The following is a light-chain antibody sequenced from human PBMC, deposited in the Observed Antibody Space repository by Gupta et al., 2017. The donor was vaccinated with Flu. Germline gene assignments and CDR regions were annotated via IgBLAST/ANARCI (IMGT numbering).Light chain of an antibody. CDR2: GAS. CDR3: QQYGSLPPRT. V-gene: IGKV3-20*01. J-gene: IGKJ1*01. CDR1: QCVSSSY. Sequence: EIVLTPSSPTLSLSPGERSTLSCRARQCVSSSYIAWYQQKPGQAPRLLIYGASSRSTGIPDRFSGSEYGKDFTLTSSRLEPEDFAVYYCQQYGSLPPRTFGQGSKVEMK.